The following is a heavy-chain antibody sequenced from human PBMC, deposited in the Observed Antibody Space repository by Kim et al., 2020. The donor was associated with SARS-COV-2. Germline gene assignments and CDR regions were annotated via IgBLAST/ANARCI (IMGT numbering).Heavy chain of an antibody. D-gene: IGHD6-19*01. Sequence: SETLSLTCAVYGGSFSGYYWSWIRQPPGKGLEWIGEINHSGSTNYNPSLKSRVTISVDTSKNQFSLKLSSVTAADTAVYYCARIANLIAVGALDYWGQGT. CDR2: INHSGST. CDR3: ARIANLIAVGALDY. J-gene: IGHJ4*02. CDR1: GGSFSGYY. V-gene: IGHV4-34*01.